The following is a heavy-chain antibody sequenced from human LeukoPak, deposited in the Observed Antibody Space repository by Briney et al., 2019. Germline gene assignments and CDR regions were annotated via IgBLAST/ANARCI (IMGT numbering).Heavy chain of an antibody. CDR1: RFTFSSYE. D-gene: IGHD1-20*01. CDR3: AKAASGNWNDVSDY. J-gene: IGHJ4*02. V-gene: IGHV3-48*03. CDR2: ISTGGSSI. Sequence: GGSLRLSCAASRFTFSSYEMNWVRQAPGKGLEWVSYISTGGSSIYYADSVKGRFTISRDNAKNSLYLQMNSLRAEDTAVYYCAKAASGNWNDVSDYWGQGTLVTVSS.